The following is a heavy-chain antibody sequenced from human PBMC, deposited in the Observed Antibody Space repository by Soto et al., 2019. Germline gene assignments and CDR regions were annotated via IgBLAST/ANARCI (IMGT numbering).Heavy chain of an antibody. CDR3: ARGNDYGDYFDY. J-gene: IGHJ4*02. V-gene: IGHV1-8*01. D-gene: IGHD4-17*01. CDR2: MNPNSGNT. CDR1: GYTFTSYD. Sequence: ASVKVSCKASGYTFTSYDINWVRQATEQGLEWMGWMNPNSGNTGYAQKFQGRVTMTRNTSISTAYMELSSLRSEDTAVYYCARGNDYGDYFDYWGQGTLVTVSS.